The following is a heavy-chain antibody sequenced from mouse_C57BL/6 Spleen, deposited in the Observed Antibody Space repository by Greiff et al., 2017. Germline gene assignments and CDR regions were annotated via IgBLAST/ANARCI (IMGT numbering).Heavy chain of an antibody. J-gene: IGHJ2*01. Sequence: QVQLKQSGAELVKPGASVKISCKASGYAFSSYWMNWVKQRPGTGLEWIGQIYPGDGDTNYNGKFKGKATLTADKSSSTAYMQLSSLTSEDSAVXFCARRGGYYGSSYDYFDYWGQGTTLTVSS. D-gene: IGHD1-1*01. CDR3: ARRGGYYGSSYDYFDY. V-gene: IGHV1-80*01. CDR2: IYPGDGDT. CDR1: GYAFSSYW.